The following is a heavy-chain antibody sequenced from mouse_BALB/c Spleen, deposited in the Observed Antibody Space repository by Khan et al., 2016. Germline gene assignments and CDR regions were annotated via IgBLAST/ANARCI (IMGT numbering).Heavy chain of an antibody. CDR2: ISYSGST. D-gene: IGHD4-1*01. CDR1: GYSITSDYA. CDR3: ASWDYWYFDV. V-gene: IGHV3-2*02. J-gene: IGHJ1*01. Sequence: EVQLQESGPGLVKPSQSLSLTCTVTGYSITSDYAWNWIRQFPGNKLEWMGYISYSGSTSYNPSLKSRISITRDTSKNQFFLQLNSVTTEDIATYYCASWDYWYFDVWGAGTTVTVSS.